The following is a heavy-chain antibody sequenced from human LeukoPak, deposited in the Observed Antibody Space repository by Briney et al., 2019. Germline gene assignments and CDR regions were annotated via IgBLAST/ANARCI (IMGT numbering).Heavy chain of an antibody. CDR2: ITGSGGST. CDR3: AKERGYGDYPYYYGMDV. J-gene: IGHJ6*02. CDR1: ALTVSSTA. V-gene: IGHV3-23*01. Sequence: GGSLTLACAPSALTVSSTAMSCVRHAAGKGLGWVSAITGSGGSTYYADSVKGRFTISRDNSKNALYLQMNSLRAEDTAVYYCAKERGYGDYPYYYGMDVWGQGTTVTVS. D-gene: IGHD4-17*01.